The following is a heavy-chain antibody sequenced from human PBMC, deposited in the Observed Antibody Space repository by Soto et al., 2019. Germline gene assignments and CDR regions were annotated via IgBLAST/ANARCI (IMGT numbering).Heavy chain of an antibody. CDR3: ARGPVLRYFVYFPTDTHNAFDI. V-gene: IGHV3-66*01. CDR1: GFTVSSNY. J-gene: IGHJ3*02. Sequence: GSLRLSCAASGFTVSSNYMSWVRQAPGKGLEWVSVIYSGGSTYYADSVKGRFTISRDNSKNTLYLQMNSLRAEDTAVYYCARGPVLRYFVYFPTDTHNAFDILREGTMVSVS. CDR2: IYSGGST. D-gene: IGHD3-9*01.